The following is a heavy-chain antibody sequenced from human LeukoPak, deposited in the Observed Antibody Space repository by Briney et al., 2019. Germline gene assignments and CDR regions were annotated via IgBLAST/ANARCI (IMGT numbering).Heavy chain of an antibody. V-gene: IGHV3-23*01. CDR2: ISGSGGST. D-gene: IGHD2-2*01. Sequence: GGSLRLSWAASGFTFSSYAMSWVRQAPGKGLEWVSAISGSGGSTYYTDSVKGRFTISRDNSKNTLYLQMNSLRAEDTAVYYCAKDLSGVVVPADWFDPWGQGTLVTVSS. J-gene: IGHJ5*02. CDR1: GFTFSSYA. CDR3: AKDLSGVVVPADWFDP.